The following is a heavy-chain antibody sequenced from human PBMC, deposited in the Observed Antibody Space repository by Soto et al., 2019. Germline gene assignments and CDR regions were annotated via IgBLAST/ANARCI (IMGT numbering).Heavy chain of an antibody. J-gene: IGHJ6*02. V-gene: IGHV4-59*12. CDR3: ASLSSDRYSYYYGMDV. Sequence: SETLSLTCTVSGGSISSYYWSWIRQPPGKGLEWIGYIYYSGSTNYNPSLKSRVTISVDTSKNQFSLKLSSVTAADTAVYYCASLSSDRYSYYYGMDVWGQGTTSTVS. CDR1: GGSISSYY. CDR2: IYYSGST.